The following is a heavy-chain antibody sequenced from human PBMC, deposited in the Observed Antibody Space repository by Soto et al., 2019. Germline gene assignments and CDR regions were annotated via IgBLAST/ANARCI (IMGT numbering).Heavy chain of an antibody. CDR3: ARGLRRVNYDFWSGSRRTPNWFDT. Sequence: SATLPLTCAVYGQSFSGYYWSWIRPPPGKGLEWIGEINHSGSTNYNPSLKSRVTISVDTFKNQFSLKLSAVTAADTAVYYCARGLRRVNYDFWSGSRRTPNWFDTWGQGTLVTASS. J-gene: IGHJ5*02. D-gene: IGHD3-3*01. CDR2: INHSGST. V-gene: IGHV4-34*01. CDR1: GQSFSGYY.